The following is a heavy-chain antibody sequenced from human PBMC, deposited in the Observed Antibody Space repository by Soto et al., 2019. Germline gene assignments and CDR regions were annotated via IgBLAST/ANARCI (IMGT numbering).Heavy chain of an antibody. CDR1: GYSFTSYW. V-gene: IGHV5-10-1*01. Sequence: PGESLKISCKGSGYSFTSYWISWVRQMPGKGLEWMGRIDPSDSYTNYSPSFQGHVTISADKSISTAYLQWSSLKASDTAMYYCARRGILTGSYYYYGMDVWGQGTTVTVSS. D-gene: IGHD3-9*01. J-gene: IGHJ6*02. CDR3: ARRGILTGSYYYYGMDV. CDR2: IDPSDSYT.